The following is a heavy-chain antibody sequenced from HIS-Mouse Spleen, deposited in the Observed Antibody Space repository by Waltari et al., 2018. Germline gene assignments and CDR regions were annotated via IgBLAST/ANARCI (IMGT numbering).Heavy chain of an antibody. CDR1: GFSLSTSGMC. CDR2: IAWDEDK. CDR3: ARIQAGKLELPFDY. D-gene: IGHD1-7*01. Sequence: QVTLRESGPALVKPTQTLTLTCTFSGFSLSTSGMCVSWIRQPPGKALEWLARIAWDEDKYYSTSLKTRLTISKDTSKNQVVLTMTNMDPVDTATYYCARIQAGKLELPFDYWGQGTLVTVSS. V-gene: IGHV2-70*15. J-gene: IGHJ4*02.